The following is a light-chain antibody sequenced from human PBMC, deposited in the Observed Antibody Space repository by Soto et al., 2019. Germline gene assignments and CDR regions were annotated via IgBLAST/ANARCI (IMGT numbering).Light chain of an antibody. J-gene: IGLJ1*01. CDR3: SSYAGSNNYV. Sequence: GLTQPPSASGSRRQSVTISCTTTSSYVGGYNYGSWYQQHPGKAPKLMIYEVSKRPSGVPDRFSGSKSGSTASLTVSGLQAEDEADYYCSSYAGSNNYVFGTGTKVTVL. CDR1: SSYVGGYNY. CDR2: EVS. V-gene: IGLV2-8*01.